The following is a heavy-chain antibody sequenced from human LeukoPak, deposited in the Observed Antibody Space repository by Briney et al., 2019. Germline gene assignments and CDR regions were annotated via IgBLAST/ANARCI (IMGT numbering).Heavy chain of an antibody. Sequence: PSETLSLTCTVSGGSISSSSYYWGWIRQPPGKGLEWIGSIYYSGSTYYNPSLKSRVTISVDTSKNQFSLKLSSVTAADTAVYYCASTSIFGVPYRNYWGQGTLVTVSS. V-gene: IGHV4-39*07. CDR1: GGSISSSSYY. J-gene: IGHJ4*02. CDR3: ASTSIFGVPYRNY. D-gene: IGHD3-3*01. CDR2: IYYSGST.